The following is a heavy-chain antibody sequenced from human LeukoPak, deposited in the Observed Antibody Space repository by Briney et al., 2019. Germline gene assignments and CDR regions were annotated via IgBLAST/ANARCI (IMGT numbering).Heavy chain of an antibody. D-gene: IGHD1-26*01. CDR1: GGSISSYY. J-gene: IGHJ5*02. V-gene: IGHV4-59*01. Sequence: SETLSLTCTVSGGSISSYYWSWIRQPPGKGLEWIGYIYYSGSTNYNPSLKSRVTISVDTSKNQFSLKLSSVTAADTAVYYCAREWSGSYFNWFDPWGQGTLVTVSS. CDR2: IYYSGST. CDR3: AREWSGSYFNWFDP.